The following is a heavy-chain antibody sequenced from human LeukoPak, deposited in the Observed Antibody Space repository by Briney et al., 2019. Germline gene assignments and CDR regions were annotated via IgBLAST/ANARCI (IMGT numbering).Heavy chain of an antibody. CDR1: GYTFTSYD. Sequence: GASVKVSCKASGYTFTSYDINWVRQAPGQGLEWMGWINTNTGNPTYAQGFTGRFVFSLDTSVSTAYLQISSLKAEDTAVYYCARGGSAYYYDSSGYYPYFDYWGQGTLVTVSS. D-gene: IGHD3-22*01. J-gene: IGHJ4*02. CDR2: INTNTGNP. V-gene: IGHV7-4-1*02. CDR3: ARGGSAYYYDSSGYYPYFDY.